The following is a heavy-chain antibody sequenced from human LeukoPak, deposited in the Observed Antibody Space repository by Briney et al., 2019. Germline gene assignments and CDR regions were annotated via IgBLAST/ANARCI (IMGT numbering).Heavy chain of an antibody. V-gene: IGHV3-30*02. CDR3: ARDIRGWLDY. Sequence: GGSLRLSCAASRFTFSSYGMHWVRQAPGKGLEWVAYIQYDGSNEQYADSVKGRFSISRDGSKNILYLQMNSLRAEDTAVYYCARDIRGWLDYWGQGTLVTVSS. D-gene: IGHD6-19*01. J-gene: IGHJ4*02. CDR1: RFTFSSYG. CDR2: IQYDGSNE.